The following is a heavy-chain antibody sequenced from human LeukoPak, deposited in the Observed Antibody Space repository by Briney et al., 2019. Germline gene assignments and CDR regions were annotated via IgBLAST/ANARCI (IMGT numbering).Heavy chain of an antibody. D-gene: IGHD1-26*01. CDR3: ASVSRATINY. CDR1: GGSIRSSYYY. J-gene: IGHJ4*02. V-gene: IGHV4-39*01. CDR2: IYDSGST. Sequence: SETLSLTCTVSGGSIRSSYYYWGWIRQPPGKGLEWIGSIYDSGSTYYNPSLKGRVTISVDTSKNQFSLKLSSVTAADTAVYYCASVSRATINYWGQGTLVTVSS.